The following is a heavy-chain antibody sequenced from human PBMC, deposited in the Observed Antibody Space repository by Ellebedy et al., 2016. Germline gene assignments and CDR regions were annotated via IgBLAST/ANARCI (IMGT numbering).Heavy chain of an antibody. CDR1: GYTFTSYG. CDR2: ISAYNGNT. Sequence: ASVKVSCKASGYTFTSYGISWVRQAPGQGLEWMGWISAYNGNTNYAQKLQGRVTMTTDTSTSTAYMELRSLRSDDTAVYYCATLSGVAVAERGGRSNDYWGQGTLVTVSS. J-gene: IGHJ4*02. CDR3: ATLSGVAVAERGGRSNDY. V-gene: IGHV1-18*01. D-gene: IGHD6-19*01.